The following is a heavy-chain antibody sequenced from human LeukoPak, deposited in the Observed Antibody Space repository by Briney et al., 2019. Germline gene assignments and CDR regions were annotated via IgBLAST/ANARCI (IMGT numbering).Heavy chain of an antibody. Sequence: GGSLRLSCAASGFTFSNYAMSWVRQAPGKGLEWVSTFSGTGNSAYYADSVKGRFTISRDNAKNSLYLQMNSLRAEDMAVYYCARAGSGSYSGDAFDIWGQGTMVTVSS. CDR1: GFTFSNYA. CDR3: ARAGSGSYSGDAFDI. D-gene: IGHD3-10*01. J-gene: IGHJ3*02. CDR2: FSGTGNSA. V-gene: IGHV3-23*01.